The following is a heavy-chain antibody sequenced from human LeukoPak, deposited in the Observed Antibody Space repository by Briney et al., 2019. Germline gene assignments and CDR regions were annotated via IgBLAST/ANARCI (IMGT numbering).Heavy chain of an antibody. CDR1: GYTFTSYY. CDR3: ARDRPMVAAAGLPNDY. D-gene: IGHD6-13*01. J-gene: IGHJ4*02. CDR2: INPSGGST. Sequence: ASVKVSCKASGYTFTSYYIHWVRQAPGQGLEWMGIINPSGGSTSYAQKFQGRVTMTRDTSTSTVYMELSSLRSEDTAVYYCARDRPMVAAAGLPNDYWGQGNLVTVSS. V-gene: IGHV1-46*01.